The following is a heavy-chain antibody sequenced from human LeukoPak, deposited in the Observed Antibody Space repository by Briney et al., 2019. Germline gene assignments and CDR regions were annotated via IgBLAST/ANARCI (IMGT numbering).Heavy chain of an antibody. CDR3: ARAYGDYSPPYYYYGMDV. V-gene: IGHV1-69*13. CDR2: IIPIFGTA. CDR1: GGTFSSYA. J-gene: IGHJ6*02. Sequence: SVKVSCKASGGTFSSYAISWVRQATGQGLEWMGGIIPIFGTANYAQKFQGRVTITADESTSTAYMELSSLRSEDTAVYYCARAYGDYSPPYYYYGMDVWGQGSTVTVSS. D-gene: IGHD4-17*01.